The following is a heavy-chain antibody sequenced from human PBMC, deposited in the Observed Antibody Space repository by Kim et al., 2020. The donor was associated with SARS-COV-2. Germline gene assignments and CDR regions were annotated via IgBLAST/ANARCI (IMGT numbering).Heavy chain of an antibody. CDR1: GGSISSSY. CDR2: IYYSGST. J-gene: IGHJ5*02. D-gene: IGHD3-10*01. V-gene: IGHV4-59*01. CDR3: ARGFVVTMVRVLDP. Sequence: SETLSLTCTVSGGSISSSYWTWIRQPPGKGLEWIGYIYYSGSTNYNPSLKSRVTISVDTSKNQFSLKLSSVTAADTAVYYCARGFVVTMVRVLDPWGQGT.